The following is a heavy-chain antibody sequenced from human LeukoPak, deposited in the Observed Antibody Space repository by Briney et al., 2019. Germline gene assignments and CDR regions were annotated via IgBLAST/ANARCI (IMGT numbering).Heavy chain of an antibody. J-gene: IGHJ4*02. V-gene: IGHV4-30-2*01. Sequence: PSETLSLTCAVSGGSISSGGYSWSWTRQPPGKGLEWIGYIYHSGSTYYNPSLKSRVTISVDRSKNQFSLKLSSVTAADTAVYYCGTMVRGVHKYYFDYWGQGTLVTVSS. CDR2: IYHSGST. CDR3: GTMVRGVHKYYFDY. D-gene: IGHD3-10*01. CDR1: GGSISSGGYS.